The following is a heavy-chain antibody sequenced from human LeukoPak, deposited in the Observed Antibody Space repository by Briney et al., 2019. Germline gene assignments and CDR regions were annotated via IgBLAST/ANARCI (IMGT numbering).Heavy chain of an antibody. J-gene: IGHJ6*02. CDR3: ARDKAKAAGSYYYYYGMDV. Sequence: SETLSLTCTVSGGSISSSNYYWGWIRQPPGKGLEWIGSIYHSGSTNYNPSLKSRVTISVDKSKNQFSLKLSSVTAADTAVYYCARDKAKAAGSYYYYYGMDVWGQGTTVTVSS. D-gene: IGHD6-13*01. CDR2: IYHSGST. V-gene: IGHV4-39*07. CDR1: GGSISSSNYY.